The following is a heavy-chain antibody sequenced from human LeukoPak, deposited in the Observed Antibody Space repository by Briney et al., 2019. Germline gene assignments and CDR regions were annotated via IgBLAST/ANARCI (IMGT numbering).Heavy chain of an antibody. D-gene: IGHD2-2*01. CDR1: GFTFDNYG. J-gene: IGHJ4*02. CDR3: ARLGYCSGTRCPNFDY. V-gene: IGHV3-21*01. CDR2: ISSSSGYI. Sequence: GGSLRLSCAASGFTFDNYGMSWVRQAPGKGLEWVSSISSSSGYIYYADSVKGRFTISRDNAKNSLYLQMNSLRGEDTAVYYCARLGYCSGTRCPNFDYWGQGTLVTVSS.